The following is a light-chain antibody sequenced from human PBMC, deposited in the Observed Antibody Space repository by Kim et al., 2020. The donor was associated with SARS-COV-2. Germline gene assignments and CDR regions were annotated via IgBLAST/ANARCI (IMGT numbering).Light chain of an antibody. CDR2: EAS. Sequence: SASVGDKVTITCRASQGTTNSFAWYQQKPWEAPKLLIFEASILQTGVPSRFTGSGSGTEFTLTISSLQPEDFATYFCQQLNSDPLTFGGGTKLEI. V-gene: IGKV1-9*01. J-gene: IGKJ2*01. CDR3: QQLNSDPLT. CDR1: QGTTNS.